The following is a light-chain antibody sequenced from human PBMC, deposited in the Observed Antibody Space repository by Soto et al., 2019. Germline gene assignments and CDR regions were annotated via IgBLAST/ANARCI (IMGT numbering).Light chain of an antibody. Sequence: EIVLTQSPGTLSLSPGERATLSCRASQSVSSSYLAWYQQKPGQAPRLLIYRTSNRATGIPDRFSGSGSGTDFTLTISSLEPEDFAVYYCQQYGSSPRTFGQGTKVDIK. CDR3: QQYGSSPRT. V-gene: IGKV3-20*01. J-gene: IGKJ1*01. CDR1: QSVSSSY. CDR2: RTS.